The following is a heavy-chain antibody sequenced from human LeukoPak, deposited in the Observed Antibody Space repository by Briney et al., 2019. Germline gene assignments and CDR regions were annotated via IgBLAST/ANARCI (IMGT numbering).Heavy chain of an antibody. V-gene: IGHV1-18*01. Sequence: ASVKVSCKASNYTFTSYGISWVRQAPGQGLEWMGWISAYNGNTNYAQKLQGRVTLTTDTSTTTAYMELRSLRTDDTAVYYCAREGGGYYFDYWGQGTLVTVSS. D-gene: IGHD1-26*01. CDR2: ISAYNGNT. J-gene: IGHJ4*02. CDR3: AREGGGYYFDY. CDR1: NYTFTSYG.